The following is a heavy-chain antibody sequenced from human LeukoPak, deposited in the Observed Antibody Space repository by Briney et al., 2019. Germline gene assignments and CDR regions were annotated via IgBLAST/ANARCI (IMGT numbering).Heavy chain of an antibody. V-gene: IGHV1-8*01. Sequence: ASVKVSCKASGNTFTSYDINWVRQATGQGLEWMGWMNPNSGNTGYAQKFQGRVTMTRNTSISTAYVELSSLRSEDTAVYYCARLYSSGWYNWFDPWGQGTLVTVSS. D-gene: IGHD6-19*01. CDR2: MNPNSGNT. J-gene: IGHJ5*02. CDR1: GNTFTSYD. CDR3: ARLYSSGWYNWFDP.